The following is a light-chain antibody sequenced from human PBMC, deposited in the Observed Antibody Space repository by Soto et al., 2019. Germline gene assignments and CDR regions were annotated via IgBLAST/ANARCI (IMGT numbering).Light chain of an antibody. CDR2: KAS. Sequence: DIQMTQSPSTLSASVGDRVTITCRASQSISSWLAWYQQKPGKAPKLLIYKASSLESGVPSRFSGSGSGTEFTLTISSLQPDDFATYYCQQYNSYSLLTCGGGTKVEIK. V-gene: IGKV1-5*03. CDR1: QSISSW. CDR3: QQYNSYSLLT. J-gene: IGKJ4*01.